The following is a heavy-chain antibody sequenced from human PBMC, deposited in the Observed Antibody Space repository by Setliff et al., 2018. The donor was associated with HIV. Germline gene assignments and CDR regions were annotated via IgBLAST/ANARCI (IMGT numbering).Heavy chain of an antibody. CDR2: ISAYNGNT. D-gene: IGHD3-10*01. J-gene: IGHJ5*02. V-gene: IGHV1-18*01. CDR1: GYTFTSYG. Sequence: ASVKVSCKASGYTFTSYGISGVRQAPGQGLEWMGWISAYNGNTNYAQKLQGRVTMTTDTSTSTAYMELRSLRSDDPAVYYCARTKIFSAGFRGYLTGPINWFDPWGQGTLVTVSS. CDR3: ARTKIFSAGFRGYLTGPINWFDP.